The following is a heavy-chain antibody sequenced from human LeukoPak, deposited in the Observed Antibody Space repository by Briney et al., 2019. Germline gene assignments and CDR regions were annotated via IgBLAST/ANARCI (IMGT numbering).Heavy chain of an antibody. CDR1: GGSISSGDYY. J-gene: IGHJ4*02. Sequence: KASETLSLTCTVSGGSISSGDYYWSWIRQHPGKGLEWIGYIYYSGSTYYNPSLKSRVTISVDTSKNQFSLKLSSVTAADTAVYYCARASGYYDSSGFDYWGQGTLVTVSS. CDR2: IYYSGST. V-gene: IGHV4-31*03. CDR3: ARASGYYDSSGFDY. D-gene: IGHD3-22*01.